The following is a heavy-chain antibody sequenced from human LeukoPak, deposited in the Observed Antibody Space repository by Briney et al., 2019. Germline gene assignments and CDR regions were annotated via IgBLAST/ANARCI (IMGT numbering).Heavy chain of an antibody. Sequence: GGSLGLSCAASGFTFSSYAMSWVRQAPGKGLEWVSAISGSGGSTYYADSVKGRFTISRDNSKNTLYLQMNSLRAEDTAVYYCAKTPYYDILTGYYPNAFDIWGQGTMVTVSS. CDR3: AKTPYYDILTGYYPNAFDI. CDR1: GFTFSSYA. CDR2: ISGSGGST. D-gene: IGHD3-9*01. J-gene: IGHJ3*02. V-gene: IGHV3-23*01.